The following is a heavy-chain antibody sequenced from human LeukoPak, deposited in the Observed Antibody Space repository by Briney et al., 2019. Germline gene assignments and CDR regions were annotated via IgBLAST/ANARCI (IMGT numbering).Heavy chain of an antibody. J-gene: IGHJ4*02. Sequence: SETLSLTCAVSGYSISSGYYWGWMRQPPGKGLEWIGSIYHTGSTYYNPSLQSRVTISLDSPKNQFSLKLTSVTAADTAVYYCASGGTAVVMALTYYFDTWGQGTPVTVSS. CDR2: IYHTGST. CDR1: GYSISSGYY. V-gene: IGHV4-38-2*01. CDR3: ASGGTAVVMALTYYFDT. D-gene: IGHD3-22*01.